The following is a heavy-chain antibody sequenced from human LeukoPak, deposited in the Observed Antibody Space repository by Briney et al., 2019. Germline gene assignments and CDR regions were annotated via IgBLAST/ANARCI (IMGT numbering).Heavy chain of an antibody. CDR2: IKQDGSEK. J-gene: IGHJ4*02. Sequence: GGSLRLSCAASGFTFSSYSMNWVRQAPGKGLEWVANIKQDGSEKYYVDSVKGRFTISRDNAKNSLYLQMNSLRAEDTAVYYCARTGGYYDSSGYSSGEFDYWGQGTLVTVSS. CDR1: GFTFSSYS. CDR3: ARTGGYYDSSGYSSGEFDY. V-gene: IGHV3-7*01. D-gene: IGHD3-22*01.